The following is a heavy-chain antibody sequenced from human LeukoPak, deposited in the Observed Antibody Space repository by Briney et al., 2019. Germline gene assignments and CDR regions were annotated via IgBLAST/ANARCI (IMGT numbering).Heavy chain of an antibody. CDR2: IYHSGST. Sequence: SGTLSLTCAVSGGSISSSNWWSWVRQPPGKGLEWIGEIYHSGSTNYNPSLKSRVTISVDKSKNQFSLQLNSVTPEDTAVYYCARVHFKQELNWLDPWGQGTLVTVSS. CDR1: GGSISSSNW. CDR3: ARVHFKQELNWLDP. D-gene: IGHD5-24*01. V-gene: IGHV4-4*02. J-gene: IGHJ5*02.